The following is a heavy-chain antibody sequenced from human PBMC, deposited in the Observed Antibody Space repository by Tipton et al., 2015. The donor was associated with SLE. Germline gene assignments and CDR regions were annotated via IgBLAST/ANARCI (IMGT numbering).Heavy chain of an antibody. CDR1: GYTFTNYG. J-gene: IGHJ4*02. CDR3: ARECSGTGCLDY. D-gene: IGHD2-8*02. V-gene: IGHV1-18*01. CDR2: ISANNGAT. Sequence: LVQSGGEVRKPGDSVQVSCKASGYTFTNYGVSWVRQAPGQGLEWMGWISANNGATKFAQRFQGRLSLTTDTSTSTTYMALRSARSDDTAIYYCARECSGTGCLDYWGQGTLVTVSS.